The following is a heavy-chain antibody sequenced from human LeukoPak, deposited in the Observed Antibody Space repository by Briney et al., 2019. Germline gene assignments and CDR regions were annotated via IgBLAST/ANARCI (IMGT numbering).Heavy chain of an antibody. V-gene: IGHV1-8*03. CDR2: MYPNSGNT. CDR1: GYTFISHN. J-gene: IGHJ4*02. Sequence: ASVTVSCKASGYTFISHNINWVRQAPGQGLEWMGWMYPNSGNTGYAQKFQGRVTITRNTSISTAYMELSSLTSEDTAVYYCARGTIGSHDYWGQGTLVTVSS. CDR3: ARGTIGSHDY. D-gene: IGHD3-10*01.